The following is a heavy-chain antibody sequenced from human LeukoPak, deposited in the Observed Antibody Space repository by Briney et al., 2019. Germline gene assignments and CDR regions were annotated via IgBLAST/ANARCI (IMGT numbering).Heavy chain of an antibody. CDR2: IRSKAYGGTT. D-gene: IGHD4-23*01. CDR3: TSPIHYGGNRTSYFDY. CDR1: GFTFGDYA. J-gene: IGHJ4*02. Sequence: GGSLRLSCTASGFTFGDYAMSWFRQAPGKGLEWVGFIRSKAYGGTTEYAASVKGRFTISRDDSKSIAYLQMNSLKTEDTAVYYCTSPIHYGGNRTSYFDYWGQGTLVTVPS. V-gene: IGHV3-49*03.